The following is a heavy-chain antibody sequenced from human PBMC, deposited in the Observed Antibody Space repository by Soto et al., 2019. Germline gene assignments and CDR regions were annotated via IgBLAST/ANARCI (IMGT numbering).Heavy chain of an antibody. CDR3: ATRTYYYGSGSYPFDY. V-gene: IGHV4-34*01. J-gene: IGHJ4*02. CDR2: INHSGST. CDR1: GGSFSGYY. D-gene: IGHD3-10*01. Sequence: QVQLQQWGAGLLKPSETLSLTCAVYGGSFSGYYWSWIRQPPGKGLEWIGEINHSGSTNYNPSLNSRVTISVDTSKNQFSLKLSSVTAADTAVYYCATRTYYYGSGSYPFDYWGQGTLVTVSS.